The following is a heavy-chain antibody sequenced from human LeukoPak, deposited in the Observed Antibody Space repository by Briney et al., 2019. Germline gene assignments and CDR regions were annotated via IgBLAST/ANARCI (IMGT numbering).Heavy chain of an antibody. V-gene: IGHV4-34*01. Sequence: SETLSLTCAVYGGSFSGYYWSWIRQPPGKGLEWIGEINHSGSTNYNPSLKSRVTISVDTSKNQFSLKLSSVTAADTAVYYCARGRNRIAAAGHFDYWGQGTLATVSS. CDR1: GGSFSGYY. J-gene: IGHJ4*02. CDR3: ARGRNRIAAAGHFDY. D-gene: IGHD6-13*01. CDR2: INHSGST.